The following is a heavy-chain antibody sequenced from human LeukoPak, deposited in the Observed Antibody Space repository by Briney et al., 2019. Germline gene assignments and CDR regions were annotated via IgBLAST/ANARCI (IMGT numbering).Heavy chain of an antibody. V-gene: IGHV1-18*01. CDR1: GYTFTSYG. D-gene: IGHD3-22*01. J-gene: IGHJ4*02. Sequence: ASVKVSCKASGYTFTSYGISWVRQAPGQGLEWMGWISAYNGNTNYAQKLQGRVTMTTDTSTSTAYMELRSLRSDDTAVYYCARDQRGGDYDSSGYYYSNFGYWGQGTLVTVSS. CDR3: ARDQRGGDYDSSGYYYSNFGY. CDR2: ISAYNGNT.